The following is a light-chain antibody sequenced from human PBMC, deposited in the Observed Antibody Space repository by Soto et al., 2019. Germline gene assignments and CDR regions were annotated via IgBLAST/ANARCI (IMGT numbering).Light chain of an antibody. CDR2: DVS. CDR3: SSYTRAATYV. V-gene: IGLV2-14*03. CDR1: SSDVGAYKY. J-gene: IGLJ1*01. Sequence: QSVLTQPASMSGSPGQSITISCTGSSSDVGAYKYDSWYQQKRPGETPKLNIYDVSHRPAGVFTRFSGSKSGNTAYLTISGLQTEDQAGYYRSSYTRAATYVFGTGTKVTVL.